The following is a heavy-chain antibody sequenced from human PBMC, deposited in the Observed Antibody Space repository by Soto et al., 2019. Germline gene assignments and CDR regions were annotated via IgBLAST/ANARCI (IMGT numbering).Heavy chain of an antibody. D-gene: IGHD3-22*01. J-gene: IGHJ6*02. Sequence: SQPLSVPGTVSDDSIGSFFGRWILQRPVKRPEWIGCVYHSGSTNYSPSLKRRVTISVDTSKNQFSLRLTSGTAVDAGVYYCARTYGSSYSRYPVYYGMDVWGQGTTVTGPS. CDR1: DDSIGSFF. CDR3: ARTYGSSYSRYPVYYGMDV. V-gene: IGHV4-59*01. CDR2: VYHSGST.